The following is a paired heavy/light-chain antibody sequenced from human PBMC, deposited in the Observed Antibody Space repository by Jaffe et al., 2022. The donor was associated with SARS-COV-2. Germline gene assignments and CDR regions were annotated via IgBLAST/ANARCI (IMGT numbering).Light chain of an antibody. J-gene: IGLJ3*02. V-gene: IGLV2-14*01. CDR2: DVS. CDR1: SSDVGGYKY. CDR3: GSFTRTSAWV. Sequence: QSALTQPASVSGSPGQPITISCTGSSSDVGGYKYVSWFQQSPGKAPKLLIYDVSNRPSGVSDRFSGSKSGNTASLTISGLQAEDEADYYCGSFTRTSAWVFGGGTKLTVL.
Heavy chain of an antibody. CDR3: AKDEDYSEVWDGMDV. J-gene: IGHJ6*02. Sequence: EVHLLESGGGLVQPGGSLRLSCAASGFTFRTYAMSWVRQAPGKGLEWVSVISGGGGGTRIYADSVKGRFTISRDDSKNTLYLQMNSLRAEDTAVYYCAKDEDYSEVWDGMDVWGQGTTVTVSS. D-gene: IGHD4-4*01. CDR1: GFTFRTYA. CDR2: ISGGGGGTR. V-gene: IGHV3-23*01.